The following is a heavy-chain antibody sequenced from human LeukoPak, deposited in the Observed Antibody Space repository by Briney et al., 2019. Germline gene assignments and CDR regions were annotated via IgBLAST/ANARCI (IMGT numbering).Heavy chain of an antibody. D-gene: IGHD4-23*01. CDR1: GFTFSSYW. Sequence: GGSLRLSCAASGFTFSSYWMRWVRQAPGKGLEWVAVISYDGSNKYYADSVKGRFTISRDNSKNTLYLQMNSLRAEDTAVYYCANLLRWEPYWGQGTLVTVSS. V-gene: IGHV3-30*18. CDR2: ISYDGSNK. J-gene: IGHJ4*02. CDR3: ANLLRWEPY.